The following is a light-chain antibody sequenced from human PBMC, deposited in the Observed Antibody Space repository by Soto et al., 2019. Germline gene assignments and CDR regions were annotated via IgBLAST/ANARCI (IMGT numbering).Light chain of an antibody. V-gene: IGKV3-20*01. CDR1: QSVSSSY. Sequence: EIVLTQSPGTLSLSPGERATLSCRASQSVSSSYLAWYQQKSGQAPRLLIYGASNRATGIPDRFSGSGSGTDFTLTISRLEPEDFAVYYCQQYYNWPPYTFGQGTKLEIK. CDR3: QQYYNWPPYT. CDR2: GAS. J-gene: IGKJ2*01.